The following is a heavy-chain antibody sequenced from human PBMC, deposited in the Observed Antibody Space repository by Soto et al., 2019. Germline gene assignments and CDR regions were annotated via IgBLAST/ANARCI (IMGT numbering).Heavy chain of an antibody. J-gene: IGHJ4*02. CDR2: IHYSGGT. CDR1: GGSISGHY. CDR3: ARYLSYGGTTNRLFDY. Sequence: SETLSLTCIVSGGSISGHYWSWIRQPPGKGLEWIGYIHYSGGTNYNPSLESRVTISVDTSKNQFSLELSSVTAGDTAVYYCARYLSYGGTTNRLFDYWGQGTLVTVS. D-gene: IGHD1-1*01. V-gene: IGHV4-59*11.